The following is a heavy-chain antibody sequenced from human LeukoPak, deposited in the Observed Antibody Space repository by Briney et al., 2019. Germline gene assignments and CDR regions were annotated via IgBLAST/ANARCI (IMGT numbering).Heavy chain of an antibody. CDR3: ARGAYCSGDCYKHFDY. D-gene: IGHD2-21*02. V-gene: IGHV1-3*01. CDR1: GYTFTSYV. J-gene: IGHJ4*02. Sequence: GASVKVSCKASGYTFTSYVMHWVRQAPGQRLEWMGWINAGNGNTKYSQKFQGRVTITRDTSASTAYMELSSLRSEDTAVYYCARGAYCSGDCYKHFDYWGQGTQVTVSS. CDR2: INAGNGNT.